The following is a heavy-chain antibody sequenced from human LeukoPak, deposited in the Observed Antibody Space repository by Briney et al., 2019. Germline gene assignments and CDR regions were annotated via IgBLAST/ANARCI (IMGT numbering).Heavy chain of an antibody. D-gene: IGHD2-2*01. J-gene: IGHJ4*02. Sequence: GGALETSLKGPGYRFTSYWIGWGRPRPGKGLGWMGIIYPGEYDTRYSPSFQGPVTISPDKSISTAYLQWSSLKASDTAMYYCARQWEHCSSTICPDYWGQGTLVTVSS. V-gene: IGHV5-51*01. CDR2: IYPGEYDT. CDR1: GYRFTSYW. CDR3: ARQWEHCSSTICPDY.